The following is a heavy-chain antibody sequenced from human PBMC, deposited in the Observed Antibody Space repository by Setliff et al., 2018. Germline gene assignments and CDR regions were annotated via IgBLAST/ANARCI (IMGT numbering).Heavy chain of an antibody. CDR2: ISWDGDTT. CDR3: AKNREYYGSGAMGYFDY. V-gene: IGHV3-43*01. Sequence: HPGGSLRLSCAASGFTFSSYSMHWVRQAPGQGLEWVSLISWDGDTTFSADSVKGRFTISRDNSKNSLCLEMTNLRTEDTALYYCAKNREYYGSGAMGYFDYWGRGTLVTVSS. J-gene: IGHJ4*02. D-gene: IGHD3-10*01. CDR1: GFTFSSYS.